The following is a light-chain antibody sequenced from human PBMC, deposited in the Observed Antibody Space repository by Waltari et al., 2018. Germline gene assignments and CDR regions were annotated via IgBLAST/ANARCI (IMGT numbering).Light chain of an antibody. CDR2: DVT. V-gene: IGLV2-14*01. CDR1: NSDIGYYNY. J-gene: IGLJ2*01. CDR3: AAYTSTNTVI. Sequence: QSALTQPASVSGSPGQSITISCTGTNSDIGYYNYVSWYQQYPGKAPKLMIFDVTRGPSGVSHRFSGSKSGNTASLTSSGLQAEDEADYFCAAYTSTNTVIFGGGTKVTVL.